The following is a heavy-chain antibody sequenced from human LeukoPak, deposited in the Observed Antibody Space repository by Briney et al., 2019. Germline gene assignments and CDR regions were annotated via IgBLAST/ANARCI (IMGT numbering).Heavy chain of an antibody. CDR2: MNPNSGNT. Sequence: GASVKVSCKASGYTFTSYDINWVRQATGQGLEWMGWMNPNSGNTGYAQKFQGRVTMTRNTSISTAYMELSSLRSDDTAVYYCARDWARDVSGWYPMYYFDYWGQGTLVTVSS. CDR3: ARDWARDVSGWYPMYYFDY. V-gene: IGHV1-8*01. D-gene: IGHD6-19*01. J-gene: IGHJ4*02. CDR1: GYTFTSYD.